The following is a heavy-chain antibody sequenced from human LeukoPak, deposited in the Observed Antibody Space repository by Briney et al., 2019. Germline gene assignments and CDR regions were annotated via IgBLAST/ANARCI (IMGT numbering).Heavy chain of an antibody. CDR2: IYYSGST. V-gene: IGHV4-59*08. CDR1: GDSISSFY. D-gene: IGHD1-26*01. CDR3: ARHSVSSPHYFDY. Sequence: PSETLSLTCTVSGDSISSFYWSWIRQPPGKGLEWIGHIYYSGSTNYNPSLKSRVTISLDRSKDQFSLKLSSMTAADTAVYYCARHSVSSPHYFDYWGPGTLVTVSS. J-gene: IGHJ4*02.